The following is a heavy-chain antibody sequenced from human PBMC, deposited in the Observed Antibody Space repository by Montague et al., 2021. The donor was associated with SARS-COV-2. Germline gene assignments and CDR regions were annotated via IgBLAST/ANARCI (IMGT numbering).Heavy chain of an antibody. J-gene: IGHJ5*02. CDR2: YYSGST. D-gene: IGHD1-26*01. CDR3: ARQGGSNYGWFDP. CDR1: GGSINSYY. V-gene: IGHV4-59*08. Sequence: SETLSLTCAVSGGSINSYYWSWIRQPPGKGLEWIGYYYSGSTKYNPSLKSRVTISVDTSKNQFSVKVTSVTAADTAAYYCARQGGSNYGWFDPWGQGTLVTVSS.